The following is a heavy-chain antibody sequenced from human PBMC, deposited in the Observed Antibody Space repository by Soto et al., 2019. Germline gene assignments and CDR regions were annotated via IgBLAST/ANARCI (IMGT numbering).Heavy chain of an antibody. CDR3: ASHYDMWSGYLSPVDY. V-gene: IGHV3-11*01. CDR1: GYTFSDYY. Sequence: QVQLVESGGDLVKPGGSLRLSCAASGYTFSDYYMSWIRQAPGKGLEWISYIDTSGTKIYYADSVKGRFTITRDNAKNSLYREMNRLRDEDTAVYYCASHYDMWSGYLSPVDYWGQGTLVTVSS. J-gene: IGHJ4*02. D-gene: IGHD3-3*01. CDR2: IDTSGTKI.